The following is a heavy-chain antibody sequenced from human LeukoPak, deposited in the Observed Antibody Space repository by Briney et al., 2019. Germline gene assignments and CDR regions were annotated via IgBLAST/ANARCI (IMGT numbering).Heavy chain of an antibody. CDR3: ARAGDYGDYTTHYFDY. CDR2: IYSDGSGT. CDR1: RFTFSNYW. Sequence: HPGGSLRLSCAASRFTFSNYWMHWVRQAPGKGLVWVSRIYSDGSGTTYADSVKGRFTISRDNAKNTLYLQMNSLRAGDTAVYYCARAGDYGDYTTHYFDYWGQGTLVTVSS. D-gene: IGHD4-17*01. J-gene: IGHJ4*02. V-gene: IGHV3-74*01.